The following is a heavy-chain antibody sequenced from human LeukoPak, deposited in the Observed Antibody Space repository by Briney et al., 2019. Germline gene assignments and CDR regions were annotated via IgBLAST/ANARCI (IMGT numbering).Heavy chain of an antibody. V-gene: IGHV1-69*04. J-gene: IGHJ4*02. CDR3: APSPHCGGDCYGGY. CDR2: IIPILGIA. CDR1: GGTFSSYA. Sequence: GASVKVSCKASGGTFSSYAISWVRQAPGQGLEWMGRIIPILGIANYAQKFQGRVTITADKSTSTAYMELSSLRSEDTAVYYCAPSPHCGGDCYGGYWGQGTLVTVSS. D-gene: IGHD2-21*02.